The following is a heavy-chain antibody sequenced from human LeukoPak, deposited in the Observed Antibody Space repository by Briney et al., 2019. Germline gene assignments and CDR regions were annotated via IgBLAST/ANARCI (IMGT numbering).Heavy chain of an antibody. V-gene: IGHV4-31*03. CDR3: QRGATNDAFDI. CDR1: GGSISSGGYY. CDR2: IYYSGST. D-gene: IGHD1-26*01. J-gene: IGHJ3*02. Sequence: PPQTLSLTCTVSGGSISSGGYYWSWIRQHPGKGLEWIGYIYYSGSTYYNPSLKSRVTISVDTSKNQFSLKLSSVTAADTAVYYCQRGATNDAFDIWGQGTMVTVSS.